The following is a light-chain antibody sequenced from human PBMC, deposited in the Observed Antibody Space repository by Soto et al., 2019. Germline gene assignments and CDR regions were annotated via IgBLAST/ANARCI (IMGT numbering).Light chain of an antibody. Sequence: EIVLTQSPGTLSLSPEERATLSCRPSQSVSSTYLAWYQQKPGQAPRLLISGASIRATGLPDRFSGGGSGTDFTLTISRLEPEDFAVYYCQQYGSSPGTFGQGTKVDNK. CDR3: QQYGSSPGT. CDR2: GAS. V-gene: IGKV3-20*01. J-gene: IGKJ1*01. CDR1: QSVSSTY.